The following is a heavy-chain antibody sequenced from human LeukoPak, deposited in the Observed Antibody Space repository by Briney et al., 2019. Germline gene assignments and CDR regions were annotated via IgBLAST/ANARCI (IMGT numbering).Heavy chain of an antibody. Sequence: SETLSLTCTVSGGSISSSSYYWGWIRQPPGKGLEWIGSIHYSGTTYYNPSLKSRVTISVDTSKNQFSLKLSSVTAADTAVYYCARLTLSGSRSAFDAFDIWGQGTMVTVSS. J-gene: IGHJ3*02. D-gene: IGHD3-10*01. V-gene: IGHV4-39*01. CDR3: ARLTLSGSRSAFDAFDI. CDR2: IHYSGTT. CDR1: GGSISSSSYY.